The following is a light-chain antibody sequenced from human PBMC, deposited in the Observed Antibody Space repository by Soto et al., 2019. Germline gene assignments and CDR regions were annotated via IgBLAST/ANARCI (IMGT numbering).Light chain of an antibody. Sequence: HSALTQPRSVSGSPGQSVTISCTGSSSDVGAYYYVSWYQQHPGKAPKLMIYGVSERPSGVPDRFSGSKSGNTASLTISGLHTEDEADYYCCSYGGSYNWVFGGGTKLTVL. CDR1: SSDVGAYYY. J-gene: IGLJ3*02. CDR3: CSYGGSYNWV. V-gene: IGLV2-11*01. CDR2: GVS.